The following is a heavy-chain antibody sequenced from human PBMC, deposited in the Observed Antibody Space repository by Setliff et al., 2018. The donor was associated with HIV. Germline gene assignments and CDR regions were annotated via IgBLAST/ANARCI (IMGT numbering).Heavy chain of an antibody. CDR1: GFTFNDFS. Sequence: PGGSLRLSCAASGFTFNDFSMNWVRQAPGKGLEWVSSISGSGGETYYADSVKGRFTISRDNSKNTLYLQVNSLRAGDTAVYHCSKVDGEHCDSSSCRDFDYWGQGTLVTVSS. CDR3: SKVDGEHCDSSSCRDFDY. D-gene: IGHD2-2*01. V-gene: IGHV3-23*01. CDR2: ISGSGGET. J-gene: IGHJ4*02.